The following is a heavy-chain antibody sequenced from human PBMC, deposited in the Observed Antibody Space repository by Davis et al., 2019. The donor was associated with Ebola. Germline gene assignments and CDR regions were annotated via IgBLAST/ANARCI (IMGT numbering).Heavy chain of an antibody. J-gene: IGHJ4*02. CDR3: ARVVYSRGYYGPYFDY. CDR2: INPSGGST. D-gene: IGHD3-22*01. Sequence: AASVKVSCKASGYTFTSYYMHWVRQAPGQGLEWMGIINPSGGSTSYAQKFQGRVTMTRDTSTSTVYMELSSLRSEDTAVYYCARVVYSRGYYGPYFDYWGQGTLVTVSS. V-gene: IGHV1-46*01. CDR1: GYTFTSYY.